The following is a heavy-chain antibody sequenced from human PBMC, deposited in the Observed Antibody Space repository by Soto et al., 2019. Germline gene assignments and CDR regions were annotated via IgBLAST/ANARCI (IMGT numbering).Heavy chain of an antibody. J-gene: IGHJ4*02. D-gene: IGHD4-17*01. CDR3: TTDPITLTVTMAQFDY. CDR2: IKSKTDGGTT. CDR1: GFTFSNAW. V-gene: IGHV3-15*01. Sequence: GGSLRLSCAASGFTFSNAWMSWVRQAPGKGLEWVGRIKSKTDGGTTDYAAPVKGRFTISIDDSKNTLYLQMNSLKTEDTAVYYCTTDPITLTVTMAQFDYWGQGTLVTVSS.